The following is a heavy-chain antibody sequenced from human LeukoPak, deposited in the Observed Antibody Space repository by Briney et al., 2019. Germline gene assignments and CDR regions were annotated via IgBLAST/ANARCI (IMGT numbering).Heavy chain of an antibody. V-gene: IGHV4-30-4*08. Sequence: PSETLSLTCSVSGGSISSDYYWSWIRQPPGKGLEWIGYIYYSGTTYYNPSLKSRVTISVDTSKNQFPLKLSSVTAADTAVYYCARTRRSTSYYYYYYMDVWGKGTTVTVSS. D-gene: IGHD2-2*01. CDR2: IYYSGTT. J-gene: IGHJ6*03. CDR1: GGSISSDYY. CDR3: ARTRRSTSYYYYYYMDV.